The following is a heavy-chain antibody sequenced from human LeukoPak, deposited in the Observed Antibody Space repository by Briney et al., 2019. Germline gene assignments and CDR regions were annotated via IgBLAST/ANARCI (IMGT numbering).Heavy chain of an antibody. J-gene: IGHJ5*02. V-gene: IGHV1-46*04. CDR2: INPSGDSV. D-gene: IGHD2-15*01. CDR3: ARTLADGGTNH. Sequence: ASVNVSCTASGYTFINYYTHWVRQAPGQGLEWMGRINPSGDSVNYAQKLQDRLTMTRDTSTNTVYLELSSLRSGDTAIYYCARTLADGGTNHWGQGTLVTVSS. CDR1: GYTFINYY.